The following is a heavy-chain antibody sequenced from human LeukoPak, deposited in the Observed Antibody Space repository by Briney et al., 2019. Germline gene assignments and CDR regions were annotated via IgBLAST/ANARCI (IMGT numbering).Heavy chain of an antibody. CDR3: ARGLQEDYDFWSGYFTPGAFDI. CDR1: GFTFSSYA. Sequence: GGSLRLSCAASGFTFSSYAMSWVRQAPGKGLEWVSAISGSGGSTYYADSVKGRFTISRDNSKNTLYLQMNSLRAEDTAVYYCARGLQEDYDFWSGYFTPGAFDIWGQGTMVTVSS. V-gene: IGHV3-23*01. CDR2: ISGSGGST. D-gene: IGHD3-3*01. J-gene: IGHJ3*02.